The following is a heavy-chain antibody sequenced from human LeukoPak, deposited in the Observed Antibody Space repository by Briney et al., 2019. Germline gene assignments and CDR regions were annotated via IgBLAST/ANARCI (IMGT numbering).Heavy chain of an antibody. Sequence: PGGSLRLSCAASGFTFSNAWMSWVRQAPGKGLEWVSAISGSGGSTYYADSVKGRFTISRDNSKNTLYLQMNSLRAEDTAVYYCAKDLSGEAGFDYWGQGTLVTVSS. V-gene: IGHV3-23*01. CDR2: ISGSGGST. J-gene: IGHJ4*02. CDR1: GFTFSNAW. D-gene: IGHD3-16*01. CDR3: AKDLSGEAGFDY.